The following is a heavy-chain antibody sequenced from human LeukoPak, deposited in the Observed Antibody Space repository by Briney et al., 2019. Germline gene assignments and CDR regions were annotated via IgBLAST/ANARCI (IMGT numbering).Heavy chain of an antibody. V-gene: IGHV4-59*01. CDR3: VSSYGGYVLDY. D-gene: IGHD5-12*01. CDR2: VYHSVSI. J-gene: IGHJ4*02. Sequence: SETLSLTCTVSGGSLSSYSWNWIRQSPGKGLEIGRVYHSVSIIYNPSLKSRVTISVDTSKNQFSLNLSSVTAADTAVYYCVSSYGGYVLDYWGQGTLVIVSS. CDR1: GGSLSSYS.